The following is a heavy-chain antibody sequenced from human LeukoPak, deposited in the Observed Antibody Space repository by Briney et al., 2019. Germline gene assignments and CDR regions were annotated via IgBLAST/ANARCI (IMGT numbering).Heavy chain of an antibody. CDR2: INPNSGGT. Sequence: ASVKVSCKASGYTFTGYYMHWVRQAPGQGLEWMGWINPNSGGTNYAQKFQGRVTMTRDTSISTAYMELSRLRSDDTAVYYCANKPRGATNGLDYWGQGTLVTVSS. V-gene: IGHV1-2*02. D-gene: IGHD1-26*01. J-gene: IGHJ4*02. CDR3: ANKPRGATNGLDY. CDR1: GYTFTGYY.